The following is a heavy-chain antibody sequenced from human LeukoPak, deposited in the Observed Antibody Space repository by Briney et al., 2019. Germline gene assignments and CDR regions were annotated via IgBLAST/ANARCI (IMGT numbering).Heavy chain of an antibody. Sequence: GGSLRLSCAASGFTFSDYYMSWIRQAPGKGLEWVSYISSSSSYTNYADSVKGRFTISRHNSKNTLYLQVNSLRAEDTAVYFCARGGSSGNDYSSFDIWGQGTMVTVSS. D-gene: IGHD5-12*01. J-gene: IGHJ3*02. CDR2: ISSSSSYT. V-gene: IGHV3-11*05. CDR1: GFTFSDYY. CDR3: ARGGSSGNDYSSFDI.